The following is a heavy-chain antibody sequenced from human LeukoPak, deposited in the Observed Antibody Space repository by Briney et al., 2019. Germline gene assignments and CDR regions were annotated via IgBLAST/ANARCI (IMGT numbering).Heavy chain of an antibody. V-gene: IGHV3-33*01. Sequence: PGGSLRLSCSASGFTFNSYGFHWVRQAPGKGLEWVADIWYDGSNKYYADSVKGRFTISRDNSKNTVSLQMTSLRAEDTAVYYCARAYSGFSSRGFDYWGQGTLVRVSS. D-gene: IGHD1-26*01. CDR1: GFTFNSYG. CDR3: ARAYSGFSSRGFDY. J-gene: IGHJ4*02. CDR2: IWYDGSNK.